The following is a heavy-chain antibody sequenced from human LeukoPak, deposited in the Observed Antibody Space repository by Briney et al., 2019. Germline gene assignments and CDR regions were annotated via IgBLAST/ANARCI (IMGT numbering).Heavy chain of an antibody. CDR2: ISSSSSTL. D-gene: IGHD4-17*01. Sequence: GGSLRLSCAASGFTFSSYAMSWVRQAPGKGLEWVSYISSSSSTLHYADSVRGRFAISRDNSKNTLYLQMNSLRAEDTALYFCAKDPNGDYIGTFDIWGQGTLVTVSS. V-gene: IGHV3-23*01. J-gene: IGHJ3*02. CDR3: AKDPNGDYIGTFDI. CDR1: GFTFSSYA.